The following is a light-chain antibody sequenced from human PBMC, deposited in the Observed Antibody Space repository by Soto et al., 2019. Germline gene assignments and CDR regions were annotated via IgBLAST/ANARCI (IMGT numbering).Light chain of an antibody. J-gene: IGLJ1*01. V-gene: IGLV2-8*01. Sequence: QSVLTQPHSASGSLGQSVTISCTGTSSDVGGYNYVSWYQQHPGKAPKLMIYEVSKRPSGVPDRFSGSKSGNTASLTVSGLQAEDEADYYCSSYAGSSNYVFGTGTKVTVL. CDR1: SSDVGGYNY. CDR3: SSYAGSSNYV. CDR2: EVS.